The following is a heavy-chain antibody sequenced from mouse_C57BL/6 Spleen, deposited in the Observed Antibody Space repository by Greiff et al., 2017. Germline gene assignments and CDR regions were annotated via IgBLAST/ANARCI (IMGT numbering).Heavy chain of an antibody. V-gene: IGHV1-15*01. CDR1: GYTFTDYE. J-gene: IGHJ2*01. CDR3: AFYYDYEDFDY. CDR2: IDPETGGT. Sequence: VQLQQSGAELVRPGASVTLSCKASGYTFTDYEMHWVKQTPVHGLEWIGAIDPETGGTAYNQKFKGKAILTADKSSSTAYMELRSLTSEDSAVYYCAFYYDYEDFDYWGQGTTLTVSS. D-gene: IGHD2-4*01.